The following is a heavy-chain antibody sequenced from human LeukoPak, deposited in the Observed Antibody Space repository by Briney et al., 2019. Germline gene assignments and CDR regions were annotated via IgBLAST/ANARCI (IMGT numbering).Heavy chain of an antibody. CDR2: ISGSGGGGST. CDR3: ARDLAPMVRGVIGY. J-gene: IGHJ4*02. D-gene: IGHD3-10*01. V-gene: IGHV3-23*01. Sequence: GGSLRLSCAASGFSFSSYAMSWVRQAPGKGLEWVSTISGSGGGGSTYYADSVKGRFTISRDNSKNTLYLQMNSLRAEDTAVYYCARDLAPMVRGVIGYWGQGTLVTVSS. CDR1: GFSFSSYA.